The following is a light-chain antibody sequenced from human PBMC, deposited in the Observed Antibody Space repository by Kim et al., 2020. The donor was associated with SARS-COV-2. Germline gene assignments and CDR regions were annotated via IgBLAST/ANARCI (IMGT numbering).Light chain of an antibody. CDR2: GAS. CDR1: QSVTNN. J-gene: IGKJ4*01. Sequence: VSQGERVNHSCRASQSVTNNLAWYQQKPGQAPRLLMYGASTRATGVPTRFSGSGSGTEFTLTISSLQSEDSVVYHCQQYKDWPLTFGGGTKVDIK. CDR3: QQYKDWPLT. V-gene: IGKV3-15*01.